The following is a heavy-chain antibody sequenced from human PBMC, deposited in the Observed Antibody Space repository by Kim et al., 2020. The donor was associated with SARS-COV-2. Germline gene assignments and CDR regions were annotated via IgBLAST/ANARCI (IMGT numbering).Heavy chain of an antibody. D-gene: IGHD3-3*01. CDR1: GGSISSSSYY. Sequence: SETLSLTCTVSGGSISSSSYYWGWIRQPPGKGLEWIGSIYYSGSTYYNPSLKSRVTISVDTSKNQFSLKLSSVTAADTAVYYCMIQSEYYYYGMDVWGQGTTVTVSS. J-gene: IGHJ6*02. CDR2: IYYSGST. V-gene: IGHV4-39*01. CDR3: MIQSEYYYYGMDV.